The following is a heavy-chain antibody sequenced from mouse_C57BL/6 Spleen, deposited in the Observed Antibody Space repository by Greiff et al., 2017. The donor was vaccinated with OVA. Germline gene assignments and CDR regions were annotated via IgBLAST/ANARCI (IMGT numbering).Heavy chain of an antibody. CDR1: GYSFTSYY. D-gene: IGHD1-1*01. CDR2: IYPGSGNT. Sequence: QVQLQQSGPALVKPGASVQISCQASGYSFTSYYIHWVKQRPGQGLEWIGWIYPGSGNTKYNEKFKGKATLTADTSSSTAYMQLSSLTSEDSAVYYCARTITTVVADYAMDYWGQGTSVTVSS. V-gene: IGHV1-66*01. J-gene: IGHJ4*01. CDR3: ARTITTVVADYAMDY.